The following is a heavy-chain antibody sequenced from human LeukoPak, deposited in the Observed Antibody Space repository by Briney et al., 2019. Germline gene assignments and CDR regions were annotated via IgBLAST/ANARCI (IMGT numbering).Heavy chain of an antibody. CDR3: ATGGIYGPPFDY. V-gene: IGHV1-24*01. D-gene: IGHD3-16*01. Sequence: ASVKVSCKVSGYTLTELSMHWVRQAPGKGLEWMGGFDPEDGETIYAQKFQGRVTMTEDTSTDTAYMDLSSLRSEDTAVYYCATGGIYGPPFDYWGQGTLVTVSS. J-gene: IGHJ4*02. CDR2: FDPEDGET. CDR1: GYTLTELS.